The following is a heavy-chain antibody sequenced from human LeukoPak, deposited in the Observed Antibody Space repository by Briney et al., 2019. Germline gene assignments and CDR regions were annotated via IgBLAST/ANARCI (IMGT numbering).Heavy chain of an antibody. CDR1: GSTFTTRG. CDR3: ARDGYFDL. Sequence: GASVTVSLTSSGSTFTTRGIALMRHPPGPGLGLMGWISAHNGNTNYTQSIQGRVTMTTDTSTNTAYMELSSLRSDDTAVYYCARDGYFDLWGRGTLVTVSS. CDR2: ISAHNGNT. V-gene: IGHV1-18*01. J-gene: IGHJ2*01.